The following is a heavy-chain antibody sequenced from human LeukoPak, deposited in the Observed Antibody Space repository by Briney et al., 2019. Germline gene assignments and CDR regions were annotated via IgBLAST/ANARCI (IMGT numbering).Heavy chain of an antibody. D-gene: IGHD3-22*01. J-gene: IGHJ4*02. CDR2: INHSGST. CDR1: AGSFSGYY. CDR3: AGYYTYYYDSSGYPSY. V-gene: IGHV4-34*01. Sequence: SETLSLTSALDAGSFSGYYWSWIRHPPGKWLEWIGEINHSGSTNYNPSLKSRFTISVDTPKNQLSLKLSSVTAADTAVYYCAGYYTYYYDSSGYPSYWGQGTLVTVSS.